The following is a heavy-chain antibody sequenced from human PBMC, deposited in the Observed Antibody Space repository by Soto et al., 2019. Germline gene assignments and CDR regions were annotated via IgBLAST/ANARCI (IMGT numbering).Heavy chain of an antibody. CDR1: GESFTDYF. V-gene: IGHV4-34*01. CDR3: EKNLFTFASGGQYVFDI. Sequence: QVQLQQWGAGLLKPSETLSLTCAVYGESFTDYFWSWIRQPPGKTLEWIGEINDVGTTNYNPSLKGRVTSSVDVSQSQFSLSLTSVTAADTGVYYCEKNLFTFASGGQYVFDIWGQGTLVTVSS. D-gene: IGHD3-16*01. CDR2: INDVGTT. J-gene: IGHJ3*02.